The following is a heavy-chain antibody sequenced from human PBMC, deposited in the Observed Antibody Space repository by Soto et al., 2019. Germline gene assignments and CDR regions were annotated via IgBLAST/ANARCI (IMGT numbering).Heavy chain of an antibody. CDR1: GGTFSSYA. D-gene: IGHD2-15*01. CDR2: IIPIFGTA. V-gene: IGHV1-69*13. CDR3: ARGPVDCSGGSCYSNY. J-gene: IGHJ4*02. Sequence: VAAVKVSCKASGGTFSSYAISWVRQAPGQGLEWMGGIIPIFGTANYAQKFQGRVTITADESTSTAYMELSSLRSEDTAVYHCARGPVDCSGGSCYSNYWGQGTLVTVSS.